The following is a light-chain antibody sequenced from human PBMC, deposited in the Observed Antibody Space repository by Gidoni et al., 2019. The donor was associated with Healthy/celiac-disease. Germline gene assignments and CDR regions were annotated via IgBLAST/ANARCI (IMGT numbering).Light chain of an antibody. CDR1: KLGDKS. CDR2: QDN. V-gene: IGLV3-1*01. CDR3: QAWDSSAADVV. Sequence: YELTHPPPVSLSPGQTATITCSGDKLGDKSASWYQQKPGQSPVLVIYQDNKRPSGIPERYSGSHSGNTATLTISGTQAMDEADYYCQAWDSSAADVVFGGGTKLTVL. J-gene: IGLJ2*01.